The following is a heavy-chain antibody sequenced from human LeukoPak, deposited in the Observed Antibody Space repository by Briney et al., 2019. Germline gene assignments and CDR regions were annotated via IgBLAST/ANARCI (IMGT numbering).Heavy chain of an antibody. CDR1: GFTFRSYW. J-gene: IGHJ3*02. V-gene: IGHV3-7*01. D-gene: IGHD3-9*01. CDR3: ARRYFDWFLGAGGSLDI. CDR2: IKQDGSEK. Sequence: GGSLRLSCAGSGFTFRSYWMHWVRQAPGKGLEWVSNIKQDGSEKYYVDSVKGRFTISGDNANDSVYLQMNSLRAEATAVYYCARRYFDWFLGAGGSLDIWGQGTMVTVSS.